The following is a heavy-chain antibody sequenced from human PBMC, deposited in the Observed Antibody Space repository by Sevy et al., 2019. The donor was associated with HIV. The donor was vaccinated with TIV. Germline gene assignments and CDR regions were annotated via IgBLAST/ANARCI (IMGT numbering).Heavy chain of an antibody. V-gene: IGHV3-23*01. CDR2: ISGAGGSK. Sequence: GGSLRLSCAASGFTFSSHDMTWVRQAPGKGLEWVSGISGAGGSKWYADSVKGRFAISRDNSKNTLYLQMNILRTEDTDMDYCARDLRCNFFDAFDIWGQGTMVTVSS. CDR3: ARDLRCNFFDAFDI. CDR1: GFTFSSHD. D-gene: IGHD3-3*01. J-gene: IGHJ3*02.